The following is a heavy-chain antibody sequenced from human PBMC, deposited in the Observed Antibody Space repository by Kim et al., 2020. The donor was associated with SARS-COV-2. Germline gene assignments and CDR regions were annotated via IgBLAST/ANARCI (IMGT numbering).Heavy chain of an antibody. CDR2: IYYSGNT. CDR1: GGSISSGGYS. J-gene: IGHJ6*02. Sequence: SETLPPTCAVSGGSISSGGYSWSWIRQPPGKGLEWIGYIYYSGNTYYNPSLKSRVTISVDRSKNQFSLKLSSVTAADTAVYYCARGYGSGSPYGMDVWGQVTTVTVSS. V-gene: IGHV4-30-2*01. CDR3: ARGYGSGSPYGMDV. D-gene: IGHD3-10*01.